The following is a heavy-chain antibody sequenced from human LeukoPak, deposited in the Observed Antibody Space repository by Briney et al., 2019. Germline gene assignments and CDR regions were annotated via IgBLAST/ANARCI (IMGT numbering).Heavy chain of an antibody. V-gene: IGHV4-59*01. J-gene: IGHJ4*02. CDR1: GGSMNTYY. CDR2: IYYSGST. D-gene: IGHD3-22*01. CDR3: ARVSLDFYDRSGYYYFDY. Sequence: PSETLSLTCTVTGGSMNTYYWSWIRQPPGKGLEWIGYIYYSGSTSYSPSLKSRVTMSVDTSKNRFSLNLRSVTAADTAVYYCARVSLDFYDRSGYYYFDYWGQGTLATVSS.